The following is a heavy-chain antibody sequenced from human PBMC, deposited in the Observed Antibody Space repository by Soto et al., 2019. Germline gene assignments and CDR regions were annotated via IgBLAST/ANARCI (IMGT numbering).Heavy chain of an antibody. Sequence: GALRLSCAASGFTFSSYAMSWVRQAPGEGLEWVSAISGSGGSTYYADSVKGRFTISRDNSKNTLYLQMNSLRAEDTAVYYCAKDYPQSVWAFDIWGQGTMVTVSS. D-gene: IGHD2-21*01. CDR1: GFTFSSYA. CDR3: AKDYPQSVWAFDI. J-gene: IGHJ3*02. V-gene: IGHV3-23*01. CDR2: ISGSGGST.